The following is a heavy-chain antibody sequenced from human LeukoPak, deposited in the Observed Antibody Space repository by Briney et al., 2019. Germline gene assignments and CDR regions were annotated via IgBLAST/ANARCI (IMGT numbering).Heavy chain of an antibody. D-gene: IGHD3-9*01. CDR1: GYTLTELS. CDR2: FDPEDGET. CDR3: ATGKYYDILTGHKGDYYGMDV. Sequence: GASVKVSCKVSGYTLTELSMHWVRQAPGKGLEWMGGFDPEDGETIYAQKFQGRVTMTEDTSTDTAYMELSSLRSEDTAVYYCATGKYYDILTGHKGDYYGMDVWGKGTTVTVSS. J-gene: IGHJ6*04. V-gene: IGHV1-24*01.